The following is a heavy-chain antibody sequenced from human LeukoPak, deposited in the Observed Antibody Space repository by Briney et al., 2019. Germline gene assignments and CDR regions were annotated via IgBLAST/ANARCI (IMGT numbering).Heavy chain of an antibody. Sequence: SETLSFTCGVHGESLNDYYWSWIRQSPGKGLEWIGEITHNGSTTFNPSLESRLTISVDTSKNQFSLKLTSVTAADASVYFCARGFCRGESCYSGEYFQHWGQGTLVTVSS. CDR2: ITHNGST. J-gene: IGHJ1*01. V-gene: IGHV4-34*01. CDR1: GESLNDYY. D-gene: IGHD2-15*01. CDR3: ARGFCRGESCYSGEYFQH.